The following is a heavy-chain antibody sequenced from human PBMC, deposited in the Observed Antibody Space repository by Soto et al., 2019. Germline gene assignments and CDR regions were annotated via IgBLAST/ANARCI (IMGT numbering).Heavy chain of an antibody. CDR2: FVPMFGTA. J-gene: IGHJ5*02. V-gene: IGHV1-69*12. CDR1: GGTFGNTA. Sequence: QVQLVQSGAEVKEPGSSVNVSCKTSGGTFGNTAVTWVRQAPGQGLEWIGGFVPMFGTANYAQKFRGRVTITADESTSTAYMELSSLRSDDTAVYYCARDGDPGYSFWSGPLGGGRFDPWGQGTLVTVSS. D-gene: IGHD3-3*01. CDR3: ARDGDPGYSFWSGPLGGGRFDP.